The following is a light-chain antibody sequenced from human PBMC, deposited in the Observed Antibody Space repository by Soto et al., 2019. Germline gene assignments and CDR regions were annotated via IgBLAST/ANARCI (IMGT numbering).Light chain of an antibody. J-gene: IGKJ4*01. CDR1: QGIRND. Sequence: AIQLTQSPASLSASVGDRVTITCRASQGIRNDLGWFQQKPGKAPKLLFYAASSLQTGVPSRFSGSGSGTYFTLTISSLQVEDFATYYCLQEYRYPLTFGGGTKVEI. CDR3: LQEYRYPLT. CDR2: AAS. V-gene: IGKV1-6*01.